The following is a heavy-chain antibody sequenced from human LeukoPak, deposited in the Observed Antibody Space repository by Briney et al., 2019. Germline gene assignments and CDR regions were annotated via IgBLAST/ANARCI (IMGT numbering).Heavy chain of an antibody. CDR3: ATAKYSSGWYGAFDI. CDR2: FDPEDGET. D-gene: IGHD6-19*01. CDR1: GYTLTELS. Sequence: ASVKVSCKVSGYTLTELSMHWVRQAPGKGLEWMGGFDPEDGETLYAQKLQGRVTRTEDTSTDTAYMELSSLRSEDTAVYYCATAKYSSGWYGAFDIWGQGTMVTVSP. J-gene: IGHJ3*02. V-gene: IGHV1-24*01.